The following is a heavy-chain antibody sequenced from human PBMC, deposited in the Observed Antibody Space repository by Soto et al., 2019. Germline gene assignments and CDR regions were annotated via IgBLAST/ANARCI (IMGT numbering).Heavy chain of an antibody. CDR3: ARSPLSYDYVRHTWREVEDSFDV. D-gene: IGHD3-10*02. J-gene: IGHJ3*01. V-gene: IGHV4-34*12. CDR2: LMQGGST. CDR1: DSPLGAIH. Sequence: SRILSRTCAVLDSPLGAIHWTWIRQPPGKGLEWIGGLMQGGSTNSSPSLTSRVPFSQGPSKNQFSLYVMSVTAEDTAVYYCARSPLSYDYVRHTWREVEDSFDVWGRGTSVTVSS.